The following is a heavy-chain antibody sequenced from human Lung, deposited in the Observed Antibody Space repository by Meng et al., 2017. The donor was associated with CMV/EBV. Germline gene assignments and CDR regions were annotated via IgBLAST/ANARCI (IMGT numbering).Heavy chain of an antibody. CDR3: ARSGYCSSTSCDNWFDP. Sequence: XVSCKGSGYSFTSYWIGWVRQMPGKGLEWMGIIYPGDSDTRYSPSFQGQVTISADKSISTAYLQWSSLKASDTAMYYCARSGYCSSTSCDNWFDPWGQGXLVTVSS. D-gene: IGHD2-2*03. CDR1: GYSFTSYW. V-gene: IGHV5-51*01. J-gene: IGHJ5*02. CDR2: IYPGDSDT.